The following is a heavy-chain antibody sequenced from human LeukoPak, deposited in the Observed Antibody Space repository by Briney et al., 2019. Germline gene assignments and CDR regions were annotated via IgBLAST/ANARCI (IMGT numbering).Heavy chain of an antibody. CDR1: GYSISSGYD. J-gene: IGHJ4*02. V-gene: IGHV4-38-2*02. CDR3: ARAGRIVGHDY. D-gene: IGHD2-21*01. Sequence: SETLSLTCTVSGYSISSGYDWGWIRQPPGKGLEWIGSIYHSGSTYYNPSLKSRVTISVDTSKNQFSLELSSVTAADTAVYYCARAGRIVGHDYWGQGTLVTVSS. CDR2: IYHSGST.